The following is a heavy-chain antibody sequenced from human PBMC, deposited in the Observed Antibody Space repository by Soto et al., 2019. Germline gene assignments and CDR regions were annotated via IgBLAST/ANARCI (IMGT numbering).Heavy chain of an antibody. CDR1: GFTFSSYA. Sequence: HPGGSLRLSCAASGFTFSSYALHWVRQDPGKGLEWVVAISYDGSNKYYADSVKGRFTISRDNSKNTLYLQMNSLRAEDTAVYYCARGPSSLTRFDYWGQGTLVTVSS. CDR3: ARGPSSLTRFDY. J-gene: IGHJ4*02. CDR2: ISYDGSNK. V-gene: IGHV3-30-3*01. D-gene: IGHD2-2*01.